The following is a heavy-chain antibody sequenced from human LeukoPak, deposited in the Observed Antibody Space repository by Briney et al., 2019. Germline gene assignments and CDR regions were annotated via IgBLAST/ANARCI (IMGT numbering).Heavy chain of an antibody. V-gene: IGHV4-39*07. CDR1: GGSISSSSYY. D-gene: IGHD3-22*01. J-gene: IGHJ5*02. Sequence: SETLSLTCTVSGGSISSSSYYWGWIRQPPGKGLEWIGSIYYSGTTYYNPSLKSRVTMSVDTSKNQFSLKLSSVTAADTAVYYCARDAPPTYYYHSRGYYNWFDPWGQGTLVTVSS. CDR3: ARDAPPTYYYHSRGYYNWFDP. CDR2: IYYSGTT.